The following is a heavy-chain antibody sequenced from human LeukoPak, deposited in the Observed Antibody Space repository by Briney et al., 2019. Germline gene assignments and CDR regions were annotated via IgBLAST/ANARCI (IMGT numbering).Heavy chain of an antibody. D-gene: IGHD3-3*01. CDR2: ISWNSGSI. J-gene: IGHJ5*02. CDR1: GSTFDDYA. V-gene: IGHV3-9*03. CDR3: AKDNYDFPTGWFDP. Sequence: PGGFLRLSCAASGSTFDDYAMHWVRQAPGKGLEWVSGISWNSGSIGYADSVKGRFTISRDNAKNSLYLQMNSLRAEDMALYYCAKDNYDFPTGWFDPWGQGTLVTVSS.